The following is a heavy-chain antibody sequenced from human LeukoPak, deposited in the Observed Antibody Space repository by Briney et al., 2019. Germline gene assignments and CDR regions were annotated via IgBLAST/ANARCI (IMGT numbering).Heavy chain of an antibody. CDR1: GGSISSYY. J-gene: IGHJ4*02. D-gene: IGHD6-13*01. V-gene: IGHV4-59*08. Sequence: SETLSLTCTVSGGSISSYYWRWIRQPPGKRLEWIGYIYYSGSTNYNPSLKSRVTISVDTSKNQFSLKLSSVTAADTAVYYCARHKGSSWSYYFDYWGQGTLVTVSS. CDR2: IYYSGST. CDR3: ARHKGSSWSYYFDY.